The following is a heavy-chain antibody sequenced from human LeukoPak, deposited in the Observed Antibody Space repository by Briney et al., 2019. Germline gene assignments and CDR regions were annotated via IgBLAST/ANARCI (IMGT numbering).Heavy chain of an antibody. V-gene: IGHV3-23*01. CDR3: AKDERATVTTLYFDY. CDR2: ISPNGVIT. CDR1: GFTFRSHG. D-gene: IGHD4-17*01. Sequence: PGGSLRLSCVASGFTFRSHGMNWVRQAPGKGLEWVSGISPNGVITYYADSVKGRFTISRDNSKGTVYLQMNSLRPEDTAVYYCAKDERATVTTLYFDYWGQGTLVTVSS. J-gene: IGHJ4*02.